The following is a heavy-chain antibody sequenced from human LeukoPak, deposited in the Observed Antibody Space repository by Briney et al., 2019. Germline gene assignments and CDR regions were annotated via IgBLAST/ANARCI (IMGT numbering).Heavy chain of an antibody. Sequence: ASVKVSCKASGGTFSSYAISWVRQPTGQGREWMGWMNPKSSKKGYAQKLQGRVNKTRNTYISTGYMELSSLRSEQTDVYYCTRSTSQRYYYYYYMDVWGKGTTVTVSS. CDR3: TRSTSQRYYYYYYMDV. CDR2: MNPKSSKK. D-gene: IGHD5/OR15-5a*01. J-gene: IGHJ6*03. V-gene: IGHV1-8*02. CDR1: GGTFSSYA.